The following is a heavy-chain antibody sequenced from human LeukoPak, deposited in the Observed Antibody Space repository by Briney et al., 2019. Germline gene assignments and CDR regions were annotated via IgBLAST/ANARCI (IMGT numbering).Heavy chain of an antibody. Sequence: GGSLRLSCAASGFTFSGSAMTWVRQAPGKGLQWVSTITGSDDKTYYADSVKGRFTISRDFSKNMVHLQTNSLRVEDTAIYYCAKGPQLYSGYHPDYWGQGTLVTVSS. D-gene: IGHD5-12*01. CDR1: GFTFSGSA. V-gene: IGHV3-23*01. CDR2: ITGSDDKT. CDR3: AKGPQLYSGYHPDY. J-gene: IGHJ4*02.